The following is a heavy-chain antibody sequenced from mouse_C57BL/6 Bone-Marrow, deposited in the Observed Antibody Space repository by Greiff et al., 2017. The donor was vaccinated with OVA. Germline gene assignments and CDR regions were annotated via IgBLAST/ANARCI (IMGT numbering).Heavy chain of an antibody. Sequence: QVQLQQSGAELARPGASVKMSCKASGYTFTSYTMHWVKQRPGQGLEWIGYINPSSGYTKYNQKFKDKATLTADKSSSTAYMQLSSLTSEDSAVYYCARDGYDGYAMDYWGQGTSVTVSS. CDR3: ARDGYDGYAMDY. D-gene: IGHD2-2*01. CDR2: INPSSGYT. J-gene: IGHJ4*01. CDR1: GYTFTSYT. V-gene: IGHV1-4*01.